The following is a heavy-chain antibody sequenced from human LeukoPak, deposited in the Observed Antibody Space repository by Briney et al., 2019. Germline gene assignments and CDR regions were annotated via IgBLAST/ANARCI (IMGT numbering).Heavy chain of an antibody. CDR2: IYSGGST. D-gene: IGHD3-16*02. Sequence: GGSLRLSCAASGFTVSSNYMSWVRQAPGKGLEWVSVIYSGGSTYYADSVKGRFTISRDNSKNTLYLQLNSLRAEDTAVYYCARGYYDYVWGSYRPFDYWGQGTLVTVSS. CDR1: GFTVSSNY. V-gene: IGHV3-66*01. J-gene: IGHJ4*02. CDR3: ARGYYDYVWGSYRPFDY.